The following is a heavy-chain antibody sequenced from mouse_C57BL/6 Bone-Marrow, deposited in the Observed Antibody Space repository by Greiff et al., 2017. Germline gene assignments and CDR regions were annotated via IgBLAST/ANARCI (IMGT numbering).Heavy chain of an antibody. CDR3: ARRGDPLNYFGY. D-gene: IGHD3-3*01. J-gene: IGHJ2*01. V-gene: IGHV5-17*01. Sequence: EVKVVESGGGLVKPGGSLKLSCAASGFTFSDYGMHWVRQAPEKGLEWVAYISSGSSTIYYADKVKGRFTFSRDNAKNTLFLQMTSLRFEDTAMYYCARRGDPLNYFGYWGQGTPLTVSS. CDR2: ISSGSSTI. CDR1: GFTFSDYG.